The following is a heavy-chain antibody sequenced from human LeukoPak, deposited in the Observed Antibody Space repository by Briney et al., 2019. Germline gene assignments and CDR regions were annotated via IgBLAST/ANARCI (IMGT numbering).Heavy chain of an antibody. V-gene: IGHV1-8*01. D-gene: IGHD3-10*01. Sequence: ASVKVSCKASGYTFTTCDINWVRLATEQGLEWMGWMNPNSGNTGYAQKFQGRVTMTRNTSISTAYMELSSLRSEDTAVYYCARVVSGSGLRRHFDYWGQGTLVTVSS. CDR3: ARVVSGSGLRRHFDY. CDR2: MNPNSGNT. CDR1: GYTFTTCD. J-gene: IGHJ4*02.